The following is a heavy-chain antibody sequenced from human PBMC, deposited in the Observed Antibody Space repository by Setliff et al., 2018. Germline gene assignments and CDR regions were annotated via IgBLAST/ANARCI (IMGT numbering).Heavy chain of an antibody. V-gene: IGHV4-61*02. CDR2: IFPTGTT. D-gene: IGHD1-20*01. CDR3: ARYNSSAACFDL. J-gene: IGHJ5*02. CDR1: GDSITSGSVY. Sequence: PSETLSLTCTVSGDSITSGSVYWSWIRQPAGKGLEWIGRIFPTGTTNCNPDLKSRVTMSVDTSKKRFSLMLRSVTAADTAIYYCARYNSSAACFDLWGPGTLVTVSS.